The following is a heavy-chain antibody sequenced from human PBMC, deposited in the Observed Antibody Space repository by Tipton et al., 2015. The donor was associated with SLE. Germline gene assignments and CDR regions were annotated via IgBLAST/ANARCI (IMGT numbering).Heavy chain of an antibody. CDR1: GFTFSNFG. J-gene: IGHJ4*02. CDR2: IWYDGSNK. CDR3: AAQLAARPFDY. Sequence: SLRLSCAASGFTFSNFGMHWVRQAPGKGLEWVAVIWYDGSNKYFAESVKGRFTISRDNSKNTLYLQMNSLRAEDTAVYYCAAQLAARPFDYWGQGTLVTVSS. V-gene: IGHV3-33*01. D-gene: IGHD6-6*01.